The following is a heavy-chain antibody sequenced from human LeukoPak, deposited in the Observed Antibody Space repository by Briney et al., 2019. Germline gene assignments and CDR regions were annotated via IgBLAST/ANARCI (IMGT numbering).Heavy chain of an antibody. V-gene: IGHV4-39*07. Sequence: SETLSLTCTVSGGSISSGTYYWGWVRQPPGKGLEWIGSIYYSGSTSYNPSLKSRLTISVDTSKNQCSLKLSSVTAADTAVYYCALRGATGVYFDQWGQGSLVTVSS. CDR1: GGSISSGTYY. J-gene: IGHJ4*02. CDR2: IYYSGST. CDR3: ALRGATGVYFDQ. D-gene: IGHD1-26*01.